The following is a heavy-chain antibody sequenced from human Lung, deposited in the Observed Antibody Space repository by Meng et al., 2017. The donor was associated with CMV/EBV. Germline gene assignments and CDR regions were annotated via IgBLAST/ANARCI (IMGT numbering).Heavy chain of an antibody. CDR1: GDSVSSHSAA. D-gene: IGHD6-13*01. CDR2: TYYRSKWYN. J-gene: IGHJ6*03. Sequence: SQTXSLTXSISGDSVSSHSAAWNWIRQSPSRGLEWLGRTYYRSKWYNDLALSVNSRIIINPDTSKNQFSLQLNSLTPEDTAVYYCAREEQKRVVEYSTPRRGKYDMDVXGQGXTVTVSS. V-gene: IGHV6-1*01. CDR3: AREEQKRVVEYSTPRRGKYDMDV.